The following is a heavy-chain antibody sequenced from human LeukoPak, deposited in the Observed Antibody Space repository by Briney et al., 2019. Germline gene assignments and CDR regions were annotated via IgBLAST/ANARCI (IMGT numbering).Heavy chain of an antibody. D-gene: IGHD6-13*01. CDR2: INYSGNT. CDR3: AGSYSSTWSSTFDI. Sequence: SETLSLTWAVSGGSLNSNSYYWGWIRQPPGKGLEWIGSINYSGNTYCNPSLKSRVTISVDTSRNHFSLNLSSVTAAETAIYYCAGSYSSTWSSTFDICGQGTMVSVSS. J-gene: IGHJ3*02. V-gene: IGHV4-39*01. CDR1: GGSLNSNSYY.